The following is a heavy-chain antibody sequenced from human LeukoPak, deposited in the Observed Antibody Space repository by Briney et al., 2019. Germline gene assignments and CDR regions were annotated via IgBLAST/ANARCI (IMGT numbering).Heavy chain of an antibody. CDR3: ARTVVTILQKYIDY. CDR2: IYYSGST. Sequence: SETLSLTCTVSGGSISSYYWSWIRQPPGKGLEWIGYIYYSGSTNYNPSLKSRVTISVDTSKNQFSLKLSSVTAADTAVYYCARTVVTILQKYIDYWGQGTLVTVSS. D-gene: IGHD4-4*01. J-gene: IGHJ4*02. CDR1: GGSISSYY. V-gene: IGHV4-59*08.